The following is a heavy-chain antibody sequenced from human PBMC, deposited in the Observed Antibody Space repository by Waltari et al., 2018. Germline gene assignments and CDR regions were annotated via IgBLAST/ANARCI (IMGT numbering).Heavy chain of an antibody. Sequence: QVQLQESGPGLVKPSQTLSLTCTVSGGSISSGDYYWSWIRQPPGKGLAWIGYIYYSGSNYYNPSLKSRVTISVYTSKNQFYRKLSSVTAADTAVYYCARGPLYCGNSEEYFQHWGQGTLVTVSS. V-gene: IGHV4-30-4*08. CDR2: IYYSGSN. CDR1: GGSISSGDYY. CDR3: ARGPLYCGNSEEYFQH. J-gene: IGHJ1*01. D-gene: IGHD2-21*01.